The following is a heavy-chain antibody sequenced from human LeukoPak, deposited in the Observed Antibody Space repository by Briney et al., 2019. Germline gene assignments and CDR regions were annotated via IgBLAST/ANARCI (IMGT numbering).Heavy chain of an antibody. CDR2: IYYSGST. Sequence: PSETLSLTCTVSGGSISSHYWSWIRQPPGKGLEWIGYIYYSGSTNYNPSLKSRVTISVDTSKNQFSLKLSSVTAADTAVYYCAGVPNYDITVDYWGQGTLVTVSS. CDR1: GGSISSHY. V-gene: IGHV4-59*08. CDR3: AGVPNYDITVDY. D-gene: IGHD3-9*01. J-gene: IGHJ4*02.